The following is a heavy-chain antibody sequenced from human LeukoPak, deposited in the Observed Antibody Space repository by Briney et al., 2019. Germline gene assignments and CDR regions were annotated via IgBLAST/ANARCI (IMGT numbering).Heavy chain of an antibody. Sequence: ASVKVSCKASGYTFTGYYMHWVRQAPGQGLEWMGWINPNSGGTNYAQKFQGRVTMTRDTSISTAYMELSRLRSDDTAVYYCARDSVVEPDYYYGMDVWGQGTTDTVSS. V-gene: IGHV1-2*02. J-gene: IGHJ6*02. CDR2: INPNSGGT. CDR3: ARDSVVEPDYYYGMDV. CDR1: GYTFTGYY. D-gene: IGHD2-15*01.